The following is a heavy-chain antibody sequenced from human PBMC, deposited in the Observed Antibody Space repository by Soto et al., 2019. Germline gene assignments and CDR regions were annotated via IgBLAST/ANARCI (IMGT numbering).Heavy chain of an antibody. CDR2: IIPIFGTA. V-gene: IGHV1-69*13. CDR3: ARPRDGYNPPFDY. CDR1: GGTFSSYA. Sequence: SVKVSCKASGGTFSSYAISWVRQAPGQGLEWMGGIIPIFGTANYAQKFQGRATITADESTSTAYMELSSLRSEDTAVYYCARPRDGYNPPFDYWGQGTLVTVSS. D-gene: IGHD5-12*01. J-gene: IGHJ4*02.